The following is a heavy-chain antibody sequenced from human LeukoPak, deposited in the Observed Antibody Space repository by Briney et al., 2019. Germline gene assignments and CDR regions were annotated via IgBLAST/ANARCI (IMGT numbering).Heavy chain of an antibody. J-gene: IGHJ5*02. V-gene: IGHV4-34*01. CDR1: GGSFSGYY. CDR3: ARAAGIAPDWFDP. Sequence: SETLSLTCAVYGGSFSGYYWSWIRQPPGKGLEWIGEINHSGSTNYNPSLKSRVTISVDTSKNQFSLKPSSVTAADTAVYYCARAAGIAPDWFDPWGQGTLVTVSS. CDR2: INHSGST. D-gene: IGHD6-13*01.